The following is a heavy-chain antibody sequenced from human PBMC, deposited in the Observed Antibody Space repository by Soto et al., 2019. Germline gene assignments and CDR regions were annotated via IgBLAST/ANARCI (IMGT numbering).Heavy chain of an antibody. CDR3: ARGGYSSSWLNYYYYYGMDV. CDR2: IKQDGSEK. J-gene: IGHJ6*02. Sequence: GGSLRLSCAASGFTFSSYRMSWVRQAPGKGLEWVANIKQDGSEKYYVDSVKGRFTTSRDNAKNSLYLQMNSLRAEDTAVYYCARGGYSSSWLNYYYYYGMDVWGQGTTVTVSS. D-gene: IGHD6-13*01. CDR1: GFTFSSYR. V-gene: IGHV3-7*01.